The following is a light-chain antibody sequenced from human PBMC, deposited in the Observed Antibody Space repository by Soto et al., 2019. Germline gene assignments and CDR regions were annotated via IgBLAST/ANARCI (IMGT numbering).Light chain of an antibody. V-gene: IGKV3-20*01. Sequence: EIVMTQSPATLSVSPGERATLSCRASQSVATNLAWYQQKPGQAPRLLIYDASSRATGTPDRFSGSGSGTDFTLTINRLEPEDFAVYYCQQYGASPTTFGQGTKVDIK. J-gene: IGKJ1*01. CDR2: DAS. CDR1: QSVATN. CDR3: QQYGASPTT.